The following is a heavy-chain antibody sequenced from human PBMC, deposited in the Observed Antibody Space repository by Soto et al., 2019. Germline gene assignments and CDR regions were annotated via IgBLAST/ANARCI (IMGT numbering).Heavy chain of an antibody. CDR1: GGSISSGGYS. V-gene: IGHV4-30-2*01. CDR2: IYHSGST. Sequence: PSETLSLTCAVSGGSISSGGYSWSWIRQPPGKGLEWIGYIYHSGSTFYNPSLKSRVTISVDRSKNQFSLKLSSVTAADTAVYYCARGLAAGRNWFDPWGQGTLVTVS. D-gene: IGHD6-13*01. J-gene: IGHJ5*02. CDR3: ARGLAAGRNWFDP.